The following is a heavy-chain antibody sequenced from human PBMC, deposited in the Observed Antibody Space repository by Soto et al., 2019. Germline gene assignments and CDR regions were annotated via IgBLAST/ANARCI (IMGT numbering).Heavy chain of an antibody. V-gene: IGHV1-18*04. CDR2: ISASNGNR. CDR1: GYDFSSYG. D-gene: IGHD2-2*01. J-gene: IGHJ4*02. Sequence: QVQLVQSGAEVKKPGASVKVSCKASGYDFSSYGISWGRQAPGQGLEWWGWISASNGNRDYAQQFQGRVTMTSDTSRTTAYMELRRLRYDDTAVYYCVRDHQRTDYWGQGTLVNVSS. CDR3: VRDHQRTDY.